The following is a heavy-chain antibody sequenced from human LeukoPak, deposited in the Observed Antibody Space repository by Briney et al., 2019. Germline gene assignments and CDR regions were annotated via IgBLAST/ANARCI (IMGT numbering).Heavy chain of an antibody. J-gene: IGHJ3*02. CDR2: INHSGST. CDR1: GGSFSGYY. D-gene: IGHD3-10*01. CDR3: ARMILWFGFLEPLRGNDAFDI. V-gene: IGHV4-34*01. Sequence: PSETLSLTCAVYGGSFSGYYWSWIHQPPGKGLEWIGEINHSGSTNYNPSLKSRVTISVDTSKNQFSLKLSSVTAADTAVYYCARMILWFGFLEPLRGNDAFDIWGQGTLVTVSS.